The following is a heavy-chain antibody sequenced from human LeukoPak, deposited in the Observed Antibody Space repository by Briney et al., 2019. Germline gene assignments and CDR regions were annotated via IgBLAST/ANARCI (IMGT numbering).Heavy chain of an antibody. CDR2: INPNSGGT. CDR3: ARGKTVELTSGWYANY. D-gene: IGHD6-19*01. V-gene: IGHV1-2*02. Sequence: ASVKVSCKASGYTFTGYYIHWVRQAPGQGLEWMGWINPNSGGTKYAQKFQGRVTMTRDTSISTAYVELNSLTSDDTAVYYCARGKTVELTSGWYANYWGQGTLVTVSS. J-gene: IGHJ4*02. CDR1: GYTFTGYY.